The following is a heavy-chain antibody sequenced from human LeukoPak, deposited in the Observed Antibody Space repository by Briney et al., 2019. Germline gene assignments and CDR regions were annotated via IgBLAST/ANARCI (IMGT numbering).Heavy chain of an antibody. V-gene: IGHV3-21*01. J-gene: IGHJ6*02. Sequence: PGGSLRLSCTASGFTFSSYSMNGLRQAPEKGLECVSSISRSNSDIYYGDSVKGRFTISRDNAKNSLYLQMNSLRAEDTALYYCARDRNFSPYQLLSSYGMDVWGQGTTVTVSS. CDR1: GFTFSSYS. D-gene: IGHD2-2*01. CDR3: ARDRNFSPYQLLSSYGMDV. CDR2: ISRSNSDI.